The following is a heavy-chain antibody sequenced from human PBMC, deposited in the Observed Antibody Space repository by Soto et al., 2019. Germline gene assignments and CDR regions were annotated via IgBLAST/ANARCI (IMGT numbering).Heavy chain of an antibody. J-gene: IGHJ4*02. V-gene: IGHV4-59*02. CDR2: LYASGST. D-gene: IGHD2-8*01. CDR1: GASVSRYY. Sequence: QVQLQESGPGLVKPSETLSLTCTVSGASVSRYYVAWLRQSPGKGLEWSGLLYASGSTNYNSSLKSRVTISVDTSKSQFSLRLSSVTAADTAVYYCAGWVSAYYDFWGQGTRVTVSS. CDR3: AGWVSAYYDF.